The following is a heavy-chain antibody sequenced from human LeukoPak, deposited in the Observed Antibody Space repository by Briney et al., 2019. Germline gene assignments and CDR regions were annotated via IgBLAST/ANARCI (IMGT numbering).Heavy chain of an antibody. V-gene: IGHV1-69*13. J-gene: IGHJ4*02. CDR2: IIPIFGTA. Sequence: GASVKVSCKASGGTFSSYAISWVRQAPGQGLGWMGGIIPIFGTANYAQKFQGRVTITADESTSTAYMELSSLRSEDTAVYYCARGDPRGGPFDYWGQGTLVTVSS. CDR3: ARGDPRGGPFDY. CDR1: GGTFSSYA.